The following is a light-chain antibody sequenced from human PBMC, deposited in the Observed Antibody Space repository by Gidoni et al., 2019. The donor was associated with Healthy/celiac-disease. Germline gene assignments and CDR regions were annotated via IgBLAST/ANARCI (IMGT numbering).Light chain of an antibody. CDR3: QQRSNWPPLT. Sequence: EIVLTPSPATLSLSPGERATLSCRASQSVSSYLAWYQQKPGQAPRLLIYDASNRATGIPARFSGSWSGTDFTLTISSLEPEDFAVYYCQQRSNWPPLTFGGGTKVEIK. J-gene: IGKJ4*01. CDR1: QSVSSY. V-gene: IGKV3-11*01. CDR2: DAS.